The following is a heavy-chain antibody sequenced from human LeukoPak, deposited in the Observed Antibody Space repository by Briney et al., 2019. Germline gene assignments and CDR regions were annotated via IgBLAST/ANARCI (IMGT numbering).Heavy chain of an antibody. Sequence: SETLSLTCAVSGGSFRGYYWTWIRQPPGKGLEWIGEINHSGSANYTPSLKSRVTISLDTSKNQFSLKLSSVTAADTAVYYCARGQGTVTTHWGQGTLVTVSS. CDR3: ARGQGTVTTH. J-gene: IGHJ4*02. D-gene: IGHD4-17*01. CDR1: GGSFRGYY. CDR2: INHSGSA. V-gene: IGHV4-34*01.